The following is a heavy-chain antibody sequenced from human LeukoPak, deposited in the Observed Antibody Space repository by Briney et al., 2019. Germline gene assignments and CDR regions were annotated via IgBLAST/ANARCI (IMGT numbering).Heavy chain of an antibody. J-gene: IGHJ4*02. D-gene: IGHD3-10*01. CDR1: GGSFSGYY. CDR3: ATQIWFGENERDY. CDR2: INHSGST. Sequence: SETLSLTCAVYGGSFSGYYWSWIRQPPGKGLEWIGEINHSGSTNYNPSLKSRVTISVDTSKNQFSLKLSSVTAADTAVYYCATQIWFGENERDYWGQGTLVTVSS. V-gene: IGHV4-34*01.